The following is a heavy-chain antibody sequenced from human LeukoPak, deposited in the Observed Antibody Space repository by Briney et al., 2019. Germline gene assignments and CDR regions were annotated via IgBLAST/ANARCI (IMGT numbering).Heavy chain of an antibody. CDR1: GYTFTSYA. Sequence: HEASVKVSCKASGYTFTSYAMHWVRQAPGQRLEWMGWINAGNGNTKYSQKFQGRVTITRDTSASTAYMELSSLRSEDTAVYYCARDGQQQLANPLDYWGQGTLVTVSS. V-gene: IGHV1-3*01. J-gene: IGHJ4*02. CDR2: INAGNGNT. CDR3: ARDGQQQLANPLDY. D-gene: IGHD6-13*01.